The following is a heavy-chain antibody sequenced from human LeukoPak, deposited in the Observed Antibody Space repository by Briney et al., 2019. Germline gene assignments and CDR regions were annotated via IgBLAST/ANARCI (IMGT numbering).Heavy chain of an antibody. D-gene: IGHD2-21*02. CDR3: TRDRGFVVVTATYDY. CDR1: GFTFGDYA. CDR2: IRSKTYGGTT. Sequence: PGRSLRLSCTASGFTFGDYAMSWFRPAPGKGLEWIGFIRSKTYGGTTEYAASVKGRFTISRDDSKSIAYLQMDSLKTEDTAVYYCTRDRGFVVVTATYDYWGQGTLVTVSS. V-gene: IGHV3-49*03. J-gene: IGHJ4*02.